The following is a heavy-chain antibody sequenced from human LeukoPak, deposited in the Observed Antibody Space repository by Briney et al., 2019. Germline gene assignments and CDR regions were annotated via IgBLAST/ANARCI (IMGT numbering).Heavy chain of an antibody. V-gene: IGHV5-51*03. J-gene: IGHJ4*02. CDR3: ERAEVPYSYGQYYFDY. D-gene: IGHD5-18*01. Sequence: GESLKISCKGCGYIFTSYCIGWVHKLPRKVLEWMMIIYPGDSDTRYSPSFQGQVTISADKSISTAYLQWSSLKASDTAMYYCERAEVPYSYGQYYFDYWGQGTLVTVSS. CDR1: GYIFTSYC. CDR2: IYPGDSDT.